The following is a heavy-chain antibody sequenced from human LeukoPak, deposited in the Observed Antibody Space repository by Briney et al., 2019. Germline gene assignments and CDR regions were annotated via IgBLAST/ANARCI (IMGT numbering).Heavy chain of an antibody. Sequence: PSGTLSLTCVLYGGSSSGYYWSWIRQPPGKGLEWIGEINHSRSTNYNPSLKSRVTISVDTSKNQFSLKLSSVTAADTAVYYCARDRGPVAAAKNTLDYWGQGTLVTVSS. J-gene: IGHJ4*02. D-gene: IGHD6-13*01. CDR2: INHSRST. CDR3: ARDRGPVAAAKNTLDY. CDR1: GGSSSGYY. V-gene: IGHV4-34*01.